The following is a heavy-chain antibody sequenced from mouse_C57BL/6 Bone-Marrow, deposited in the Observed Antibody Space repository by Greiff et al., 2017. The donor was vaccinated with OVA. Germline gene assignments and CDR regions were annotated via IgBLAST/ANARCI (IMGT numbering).Heavy chain of an antibody. CDR3: ARGDGSLFDY. CDR2: ISYDGSN. CDR1: GYSITSGYY. D-gene: IGHD1-1*01. V-gene: IGHV3-6*01. J-gene: IGHJ2*01. Sequence: EVQLQESGPGLVKPSQSLSLTCSVTGYSITSGYYWNWIRQFPGNKLEWMGYISYDGSNNYNPSLKNRISITRDTSKNQFFLKLNSVTTEDTATYYCARGDGSLFDYWGQGTTLTVSS.